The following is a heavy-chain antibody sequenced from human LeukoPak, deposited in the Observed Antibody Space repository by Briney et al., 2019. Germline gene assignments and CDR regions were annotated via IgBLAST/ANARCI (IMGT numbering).Heavy chain of an antibody. CDR1: AGSISSSSW. CDR2: IYLYGTT. D-gene: IGHD1-26*01. V-gene: IGHV4-4*02. CDR3: ARQKWEQQGRDYYFNGLDV. J-gene: IGHJ6*02. Sequence: PSETLSLTCSVSAGSISSSSWWSWVRQSPAKGLEWIGEIYLYGTTNYNPSLKSRVTMSVDRSKNQFSLKLSSVTAADTAVYYCARQKWEQQGRDYYFNGLDVWGPGTTVIVSS.